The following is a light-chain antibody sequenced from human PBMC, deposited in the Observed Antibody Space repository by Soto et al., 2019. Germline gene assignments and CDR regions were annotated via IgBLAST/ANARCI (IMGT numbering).Light chain of an antibody. CDR2: VAS. Sequence: DIQMTQSPSSLSASVGDRVTITCRASQSISNYLSSYQQKPGKAPKLLINVASTLQSGVPSRFSGSGSGTDFTLAISSLQPEDFAPYDCQQSSSTPQTFGGGTRVEIK. CDR1: QSISNY. J-gene: IGKJ4*01. V-gene: IGKV1-39*01. CDR3: QQSSSTPQT.